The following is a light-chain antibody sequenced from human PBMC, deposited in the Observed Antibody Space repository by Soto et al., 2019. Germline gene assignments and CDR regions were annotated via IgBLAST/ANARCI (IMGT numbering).Light chain of an antibody. J-gene: IGKJ4*01. V-gene: IGKV1-39*01. CDR1: PSISSY. CDR2: AAS. Sequence: DIQMTQSPSSLSASVGDRVTITCRASPSISSYLNWYQQKPGKAPKLLIYAASSLQSGVPSRFSGSGSGTDFTLTISSLQPEDFATYYCKHSYSTPLTFGGGPKVEIK. CDR3: KHSYSTPLT.